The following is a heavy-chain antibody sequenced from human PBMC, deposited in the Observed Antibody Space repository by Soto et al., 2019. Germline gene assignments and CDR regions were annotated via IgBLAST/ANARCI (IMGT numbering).Heavy chain of an antibody. J-gene: IGHJ6*02. Sequence: SETLSLTCTVSGGSISSGDYYWSWIRQPPGKGLEWIGYIYYSGSTYYNPSLKSRVTISVDTSKNQFSLKLSSVTAADTAVYYCARERVLIAARPIVNYYYGMDVWGQGTTVTVSS. V-gene: IGHV4-30-4*01. D-gene: IGHD6-6*01. CDR3: ARERVLIAARPIVNYYYGMDV. CDR2: IYYSGST. CDR1: GGSISSGDYY.